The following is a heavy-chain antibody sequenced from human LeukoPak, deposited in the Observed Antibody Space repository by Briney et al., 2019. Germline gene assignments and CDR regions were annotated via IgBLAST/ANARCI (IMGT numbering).Heavy chain of an antibody. CDR2: INSDGSST. CDR1: GFTFSSYW. Sequence: PGGSLRLSCAASGFTFSSYWKHWVRQAPGKGLVWVSRINSDGSSTSYADSVKGRFTISRDNAKNTLYLQMNSLRAEDTAVYYCARAGITPRRYYGMDVWGKGTTVTVSS. D-gene: IGHD3-10*01. CDR3: ARAGITPRRYYGMDV. V-gene: IGHV3-74*01. J-gene: IGHJ6*04.